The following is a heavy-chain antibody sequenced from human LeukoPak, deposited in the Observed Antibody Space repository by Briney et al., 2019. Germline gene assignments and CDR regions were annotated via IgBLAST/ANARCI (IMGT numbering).Heavy chain of an antibody. J-gene: IGHJ5*01. CDR2: IRYDGSNK. D-gene: IGHD5-12*01. Sequence: GGSLRLSCAASGFSFSSYGMHWVSQASGRGLEWVAFIRYDGSNKDYADSVKGRFTISRDNSKNTLYLEMNSLRAEDTAVYHCAKVRFSDSGRDGLDSWGQGTLVTVSS. V-gene: IGHV3-30*02. CDR3: AKVRFSDSGRDGLDS. CDR1: GFSFSSYG.